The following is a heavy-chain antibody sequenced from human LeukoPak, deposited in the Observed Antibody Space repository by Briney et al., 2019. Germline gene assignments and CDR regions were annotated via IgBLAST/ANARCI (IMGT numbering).Heavy chain of an antibody. Sequence: TSETVSLTCTVSGGSISSGDYYWSWIRQPPGKGLEWIGYFYYSGSTYYNPSLKSRVTISVDTSKNQFSLKLSSVTAADTAVYYCARDLSSPTYYYDSSGYKSVAFDIWGQGTMVTVSS. V-gene: IGHV4-30-4*01. J-gene: IGHJ3*02. CDR3: ARDLSSPTYYYDSSGYKSVAFDI. CDR2: FYYSGST. D-gene: IGHD3-22*01. CDR1: GGSISSGDYY.